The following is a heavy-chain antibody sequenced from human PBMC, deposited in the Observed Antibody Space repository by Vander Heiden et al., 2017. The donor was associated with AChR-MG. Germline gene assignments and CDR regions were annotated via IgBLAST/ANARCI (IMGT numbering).Heavy chain of an antibody. CDR3: AKGGLCSSGCTGRFDN. V-gene: IGHV3-23*01. Sequence: EVHLLESGGGLVQPGGFLRLSCSASGFPFGSYAMSWVRQAPGKGLEWVSTIAAGGSMTRYADSVKGRFTISRDNAKDTLYLQVNSLRAEDTAVYFCAKGGLCSSGCTGRFDNWGQGTLVTISS. J-gene: IGHJ4*02. D-gene: IGHD6-19*01. CDR1: GFPFGSYA. CDR2: IAAGGSMT.